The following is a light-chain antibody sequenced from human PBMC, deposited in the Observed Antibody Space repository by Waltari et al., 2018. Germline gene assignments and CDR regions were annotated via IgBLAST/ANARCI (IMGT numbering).Light chain of an antibody. CDR2: KAS. V-gene: IGKV1-5*03. J-gene: IGKJ5*01. CDR3: QQYFTFSVT. CDR1: QSINIW. Sequence: DIQMTQSPSTLSASIGDRVTITCRASQSINIWLTWYPQKPGKAPKLLIDKASNLASGVPSRFSVSGSGTEFPLTINSLQPDDFATYYCQQYFTFSVTFGQGTRLDIK.